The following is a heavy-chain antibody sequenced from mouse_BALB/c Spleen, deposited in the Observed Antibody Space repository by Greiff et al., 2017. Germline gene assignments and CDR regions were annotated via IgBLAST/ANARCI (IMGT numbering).Heavy chain of an antibody. CDR2: IYPSDSYT. CDR1: GYTFTSYW. V-gene: IGHV1-69*02. Sequence: VQLQQPGAELVRPGASVKPSCKASGYTFTSYWINWVKQRPGQGLEWIGNIYPSDSYTNYNQKFKDKATLTVDKSSSTAYMQLSSPTSEDSAVYYCTRGGTHWGQGTTLTVSS. J-gene: IGHJ2*01. CDR3: TRGGTH. D-gene: IGHD3-3*01.